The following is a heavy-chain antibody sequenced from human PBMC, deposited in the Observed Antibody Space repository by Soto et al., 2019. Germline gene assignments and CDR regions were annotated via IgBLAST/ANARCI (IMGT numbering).Heavy chain of an antibody. Sequence: GGSLRLSCAASGFAFSNAWMSWVRQAPGKGLEWVGRIKSKTDGGTTDYAAPVKGRFTISRDDSKNTLYLQMNSLKTEDTAVYYCTTDPHYYYGMDVWGQGTTVTVSS. J-gene: IGHJ6*02. V-gene: IGHV3-15*01. CDR2: IKSKTDGGTT. CDR3: TTDPHYYYGMDV. CDR1: GFAFSNAW.